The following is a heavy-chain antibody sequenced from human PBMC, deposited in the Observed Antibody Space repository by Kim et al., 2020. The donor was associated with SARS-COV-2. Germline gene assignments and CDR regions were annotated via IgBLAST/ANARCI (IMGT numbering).Heavy chain of an antibody. J-gene: IGHJ6*02. D-gene: IGHD3-10*01. Sequence: FTISRDNSKNTLYLQMNSLRAEDTAVYYCARGNYYGSGSHPVYYYYGMDVWGQGTTVTVSS. V-gene: IGHV3-30*01. CDR3: ARGNYYGSGSHPVYYYYGMDV.